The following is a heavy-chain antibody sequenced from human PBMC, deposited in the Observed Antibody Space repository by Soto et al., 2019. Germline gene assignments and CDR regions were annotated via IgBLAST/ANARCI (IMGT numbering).Heavy chain of an antibody. CDR2: ISAYNGNT. D-gene: IGHD3-22*01. CDR1: GETFTSYG. J-gene: IGHJ6*02. CDR3: ARGGYYDSSGSRNYYYCGMNV. Sequence: ASVKVSCTASGETFTSYGIDWVRQAPGQGLEWLGWISAYNGNTKYAQILQGRVSLTTDTSTNTAYMELRSLRSDDTAMYFCARGGYYDSSGSRNYYYCGMNVWGQGPTVTVSS. V-gene: IGHV1-18*01.